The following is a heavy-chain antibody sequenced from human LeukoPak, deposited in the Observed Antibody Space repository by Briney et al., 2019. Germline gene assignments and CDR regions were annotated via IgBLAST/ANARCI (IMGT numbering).Heavy chain of an antibody. CDR3: AKDLLRWAFDY. J-gene: IGHJ4*02. Sequence: ETLSLTCTVSGYSISSGYYWGWIRQPPGKGLEWVSAINGGNSDTNYAESVKGRFIISRDNSRNTLYLQMNSLRAEDTALYYCAKDLLRWAFDYWGQGTLVTVSS. D-gene: IGHD3-16*01. CDR1: GYSISSGYY. V-gene: IGHV3-23*01. CDR2: INGGNSDT.